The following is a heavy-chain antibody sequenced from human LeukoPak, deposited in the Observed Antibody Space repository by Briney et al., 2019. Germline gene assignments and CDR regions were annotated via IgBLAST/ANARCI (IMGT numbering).Heavy chain of an antibody. D-gene: IGHD6-25*01. CDR3: ATEAATPRQFDY. J-gene: IGHJ4*02. CDR1: GYTLTELS. V-gene: IGHV1-24*01. Sequence: ASVKVSCKVSGYTLTELSMHWVRQTPGKGLEWMGGFDPEDGETIYAQKFQGRVTMTEDTSTDTAYMELSSLRSEDTAVYYCATEAATPRQFDYWGQGTLVTVSS. CDR2: FDPEDGET.